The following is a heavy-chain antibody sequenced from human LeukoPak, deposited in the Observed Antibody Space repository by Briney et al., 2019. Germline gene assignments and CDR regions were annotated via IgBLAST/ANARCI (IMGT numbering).Heavy chain of an antibody. D-gene: IGHD3-16*02. CDR1: GFTFSSYS. J-gene: IGHJ4*02. CDR2: ISSSSSTI. Sequence: GGSLRLSCAASGFTFSSYSMNWVRQAPGKGLEWVSYISSSSSTIYYADSVKGRFTISRDNAKNSLYLQMNSLRAEDTAVYYCARVDDYVWGSYRSLDYWGQGTLVTVSS. V-gene: IGHV3-48*01. CDR3: ARVDDYVWGSYRSLDY.